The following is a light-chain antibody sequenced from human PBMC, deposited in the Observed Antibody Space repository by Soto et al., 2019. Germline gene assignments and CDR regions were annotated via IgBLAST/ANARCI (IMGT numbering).Light chain of an antibody. J-gene: IGKJ5*01. CDR1: QGIDTY. CDR2: AAS. Sequence: IQLTQSPSSLSASVGDRVTITCRTSQGIDTYLAWYQQKPGRAPKLLINAASILQNGVPSRFSGSGSGTDFTLTISSLQPEGIATYYCQQLDSYLPFGQGTRLEIK. V-gene: IGKV1-9*01. CDR3: QQLDSYLP.